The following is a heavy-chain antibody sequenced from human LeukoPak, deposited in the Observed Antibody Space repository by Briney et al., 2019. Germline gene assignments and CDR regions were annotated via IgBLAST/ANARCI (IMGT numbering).Heavy chain of an antibody. CDR2: VNWNGGST. CDR3: ARDRITGTTRYFGY. J-gene: IGHJ4*02. D-gene: IGHD1-7*01. V-gene: IGHV3-20*04. Sequence: PGGSLRLSCAASGFTFDDYGMSWVRQAPGKGLDWVSGVNWNGGSTGYADSVKGRFTISRDNAKNSLYLRMNSLRAEDTALCYCARDRITGTTRYFGYWGQGTLVTVSS. CDR1: GFTFDDYG.